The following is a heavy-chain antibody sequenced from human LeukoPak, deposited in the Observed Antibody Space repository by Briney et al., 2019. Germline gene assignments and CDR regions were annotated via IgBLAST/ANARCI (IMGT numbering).Heavy chain of an antibody. CDR2: IYYSGST. CDR3: DGPNYYYMDV. V-gene: IGHV4-39*01. Sequence: SETLSLTCTVTGGSISGGSSYWGWIRQPPGKGLEWIGCIYYSGSTYYNPSLKSRVTISVGPSKNQFSLTLNSVKAADTAVYYCDGPNYYYMDVWGKGGTVTVSS. CDR1: GGSISGGSSY. J-gene: IGHJ6*03.